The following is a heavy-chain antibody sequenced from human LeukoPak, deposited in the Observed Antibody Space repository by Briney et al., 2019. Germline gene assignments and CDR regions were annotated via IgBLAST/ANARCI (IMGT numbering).Heavy chain of an antibody. V-gene: IGHV4-39*01. CDR1: GVTTSSSNYY. J-gene: IGHJ4*02. CDR3: ARLSNYGGHSGDGY. D-gene: IGHD4-23*01. CDR2: IFYSGTT. Sequence: PSETLSLTCTVSGVTTSSSNYYWAGIRQPPGKGLEGMGSIFYSGTTHYNPSLKSRITIPINTSKNQFSLKLSSVSAADTSVYYCARLSNYGGHSGDGYWGQGTLVTVSS.